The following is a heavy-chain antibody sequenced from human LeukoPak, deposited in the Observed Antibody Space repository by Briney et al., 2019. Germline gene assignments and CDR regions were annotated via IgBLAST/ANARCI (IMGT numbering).Heavy chain of an antibody. CDR1: GFTFSDYA. D-gene: IGHD7-27*01. Sequence: GGSLRLSCAASGFASGFTFSDYAVSWVRQAPGKGPEWVASVNGRGATTYYADSVRGRFTISRDNSKNTLYLQMISLGADDTALYFCAKPPATGEGYYFYYMDVWGKGTTVTVSS. CDR2: VNGRGATT. J-gene: IGHJ6*03. CDR3: AKPPATGEGYYFYYMDV. V-gene: IGHV3-23*01.